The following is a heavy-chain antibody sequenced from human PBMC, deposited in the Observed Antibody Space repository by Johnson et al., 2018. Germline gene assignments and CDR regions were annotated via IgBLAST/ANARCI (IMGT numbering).Heavy chain of an antibody. CDR1: GYTFTSYG. J-gene: IGHJ1*01. D-gene: IGHD4-17*01. CDR3: ARVNDYGDQGHFQH. Sequence: VQLVETGAEVKKPGASVKVSCKASGYTFTSYGISWVRQAPGQGLEWRGWISAYHGNTNYATKPQGRVTMTTETATSTAYMELRSLRSDDTAVYYCARVNDYGDQGHFQHWGQGTLVTVSS. CDR2: ISAYHGNT. V-gene: IGHV1-18*01.